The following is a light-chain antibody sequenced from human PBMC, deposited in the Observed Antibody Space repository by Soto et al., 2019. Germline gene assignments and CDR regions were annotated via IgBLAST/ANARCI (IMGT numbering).Light chain of an antibody. CDR3: QQSYSWPFT. V-gene: IGKV1-13*02. CDR2: DAS. Sequence: AIQLTQSPSSLSASVGDRVTITCRVSQDISRALVWYQQKPGRAPRLLIYDASTLGCGVPSRFSGSGSGTDFILTLRSLQTEDFASGYCQQSYSWPFTFGPGTKVDLK. J-gene: IGKJ3*01. CDR1: QDISRA.